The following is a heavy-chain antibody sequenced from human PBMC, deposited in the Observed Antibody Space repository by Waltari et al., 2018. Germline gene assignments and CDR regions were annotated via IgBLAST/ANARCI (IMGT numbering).Heavy chain of an antibody. V-gene: IGHV4-4*07. CDR3: ARVSATSWSSAYYFDF. CDR1: GVSISSFY. Sequence: QVQLQESGPGLLKPSETLSLTCTVSGVSISSFYWCWFRQPAGKGLEWVGRIYISGSSSSNPSLKSRVTMSDDTSKNQFSLKLTSVTAADTAVYYCARVSATSWSSAYYFDFWGQGILVTVSS. CDR2: IYISGSS. D-gene: IGHD2-2*01. J-gene: IGHJ4*02.